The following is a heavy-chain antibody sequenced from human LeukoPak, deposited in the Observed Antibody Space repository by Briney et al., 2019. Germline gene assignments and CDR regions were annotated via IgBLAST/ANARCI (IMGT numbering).Heavy chain of an antibody. Sequence: ASVNVSCKASGGTLSSYAISWVRHAPGQGREWVGGIIPIFGQAHYTQNFQGRVTITADKSTSTPYMDLSSVRAGETEVYYCARGDGSGWDFDYWGQGTLVTVSS. CDR2: IIPIFGQA. V-gene: IGHV1-69*06. CDR1: GGTLSSYA. CDR3: ARGDGSGWDFDY. D-gene: IGHD6-19*01. J-gene: IGHJ4*02.